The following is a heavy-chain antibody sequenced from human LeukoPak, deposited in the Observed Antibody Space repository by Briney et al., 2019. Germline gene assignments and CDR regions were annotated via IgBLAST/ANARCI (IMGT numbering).Heavy chain of an antibody. CDR2: IKEDGSAT. V-gene: IGHV3-7*04. CDR1: GFTFSTYW. J-gene: IGHJ4*02. D-gene: IGHD3-10*01. Sequence: GGSLRLSCAASGFTFSTYWMTWVRQAPGKGPEWVANIKEDGSATYYVDSVKGRFTISRDNAKNSLYLQMNSLRDEDTAVYYCARALWFGELLRECYFDYWGQGTLVTVSS. CDR3: ARALWFGELLRECYFDY.